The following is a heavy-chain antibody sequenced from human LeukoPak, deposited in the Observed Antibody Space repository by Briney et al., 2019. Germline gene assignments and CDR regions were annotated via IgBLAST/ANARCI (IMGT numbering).Heavy chain of an antibody. V-gene: IGHV3-74*01. J-gene: IGHJ5*02. D-gene: IGHD3-3*01. CDR1: GFTFSSYW. CDR3: ARDESITIFGPWFDP. CDR2: INTDGSST. Sequence: GGSLRLSCAASGFTFSSYWMHWVRQAPGKGLVGVSRINTDGSSTSYADSVKGRFTISRDNAKNTLYLQMNSLRAEDTAVYYCARDESITIFGPWFDPWGQGTLVTVSS.